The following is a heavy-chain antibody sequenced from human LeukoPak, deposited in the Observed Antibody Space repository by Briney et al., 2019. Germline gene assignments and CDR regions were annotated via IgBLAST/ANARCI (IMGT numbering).Heavy chain of an antibody. D-gene: IGHD2-15*01. Sequence: PGGSLRLSCAASGFTFSSYGMHWVRQAPGKGLEWVALISYDGSNKYYADSVKGRFTISRDNSKNTLYLQMNSLRAEDTAVYYCAKDRFGSRWRVDYWGQGTLVTVSS. CDR2: ISYDGSNK. V-gene: IGHV3-30*18. J-gene: IGHJ4*02. CDR1: GFTFSSYG. CDR3: AKDRFGSRWRVDY.